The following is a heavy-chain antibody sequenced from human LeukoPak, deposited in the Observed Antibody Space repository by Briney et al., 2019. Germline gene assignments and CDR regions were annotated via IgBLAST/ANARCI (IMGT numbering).Heavy chain of an antibody. CDR1: GFTFSSYA. CDR3: ARDAVVVISAYFDY. J-gene: IGHJ4*02. Sequence: PGGSLRLSCAAAGFTFSSYAMHWVRQAPGKGLEWVAVISYDGSNKYYADSVKGRFTISRDNSKNTLYLQMNSLRAEDTAVYYCARDAVVVISAYFDYWGQGTLVTVSS. CDR2: ISYDGSNK. V-gene: IGHV3-30*04. D-gene: IGHD3-22*01.